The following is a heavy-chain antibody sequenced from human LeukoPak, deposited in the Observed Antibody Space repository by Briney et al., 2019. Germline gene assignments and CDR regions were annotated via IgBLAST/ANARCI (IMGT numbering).Heavy chain of an antibody. D-gene: IGHD3-22*01. CDR2: IYYSGST. CDR1: GGSISSSSYY. J-gene: IGHJ4*02. Sequence: SETLSLTCTVSGGSISSSSYYWGWIRQPPGKGLEWIGSIYYSGSTYYNPSLKRRVTISVDTSKNQFSLKLSSVTAADTAVYYCARGLTYYYDSSGYFYWGQGTLVTVSS. CDR3: ARGLTYYYDSSGYFY. V-gene: IGHV4-39*07.